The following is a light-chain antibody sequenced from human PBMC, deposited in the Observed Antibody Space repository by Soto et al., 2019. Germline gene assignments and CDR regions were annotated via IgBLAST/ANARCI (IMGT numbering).Light chain of an antibody. CDR2: GVS. Sequence: QSALTQPASVSGSPGQSITISCTGTSSDVGSYNLVSWYQQHPGKAPKLMIYGVSKRPSGVSNRFSGSKSGNTASLTISGLQAEDEADYYCCSYAGSSTWVFGGGTKVTVL. CDR3: CSYAGSSTWV. V-gene: IGLV2-23*02. CDR1: SSDVGSYNL. J-gene: IGLJ3*02.